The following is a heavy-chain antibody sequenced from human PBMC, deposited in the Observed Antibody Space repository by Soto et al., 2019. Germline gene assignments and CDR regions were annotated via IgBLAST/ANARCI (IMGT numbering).Heavy chain of an antibody. D-gene: IGHD3-22*01. CDR3: ATDPGYDSSGEIGDAFDI. CDR2: IWYDGSNK. Sequence: QVQLVESGGGVVQPGRTLRLSCAASGFTFSSYGMHWVRQAPGKGLEWVAVIWYDGSNKYYADSVKGRFTISRDNSKNTLYLLMNSLRGEDTAVYSCATDPGYDSSGEIGDAFDICAQRTMVTVSS. V-gene: IGHV3-33*01. J-gene: IGHJ3*02. CDR1: GFTFSSYG.